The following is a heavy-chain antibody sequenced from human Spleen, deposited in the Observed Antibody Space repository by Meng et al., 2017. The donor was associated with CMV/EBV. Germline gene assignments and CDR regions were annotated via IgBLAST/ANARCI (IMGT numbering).Heavy chain of an antibody. CDR3: SRTQAQDGSCTYNWFDP. D-gene: IGHD5-24*01. Sequence: SSYDSNWVRQASGQGREWMGWMKHNSGRTGNAKKSHGRGRVTRTTDMRTAYIELRSLTSEDTDVYVCSRTQAQDGSCTYNWFDPWGQGTLVTVSS. CDR1: SSYD. CDR2: MKHNSGRT. V-gene: IGHV1-8*02. J-gene: IGHJ5*02.